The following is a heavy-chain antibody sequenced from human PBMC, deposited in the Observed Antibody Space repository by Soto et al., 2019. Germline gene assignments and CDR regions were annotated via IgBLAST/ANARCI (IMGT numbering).Heavy chain of an antibody. CDR2: IYYGVNT. D-gene: IGHD3-3*01. J-gene: IGHJ6*02. V-gene: IGHV4-39*07. CDR3: ARDQGYYDFWSGPPQYYYGMDV. Sequence: SETLSLTCIVSGGSISSSSYSWAWIRQPPGKGLEWIGTIYYGVNTYYNPSLKSRVTISVDTSKNQFSLKLSSVTAADTAVYYCARDQGYYDFWSGPPQYYYGMDVWGQGTTVTVSS. CDR1: GGSISSSSYS.